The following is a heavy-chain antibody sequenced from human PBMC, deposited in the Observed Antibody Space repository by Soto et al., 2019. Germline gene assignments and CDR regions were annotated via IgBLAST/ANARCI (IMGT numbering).Heavy chain of an antibody. Sequence: PGGSLRLSCSASGFTFSSYAMHWVRQAPGKGLEYVSAISSNGGSTYYADSVKGRFTISRDNSKNTLYLQMSSLRAEDTAVYYFVNSRGGDSGDYMDYWGQGTLVTVSS. CDR2: ISSNGGST. CDR1: GFTFSSYA. V-gene: IGHV3-64D*06. CDR3: VNSRGGDSGDYMDY. J-gene: IGHJ4*02. D-gene: IGHD2-21*02.